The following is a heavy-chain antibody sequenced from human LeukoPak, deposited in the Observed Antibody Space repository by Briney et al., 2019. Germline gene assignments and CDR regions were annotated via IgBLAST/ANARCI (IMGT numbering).Heavy chain of an antibody. CDR1: GYTFTGYY. V-gene: IGHV1-2*04. Sequence: ASVKVSCKASGYTFTGYYMHWVRQAPGQGLEWMGWINPNSGGTDYAQKFQGWVIMTRDTSISTAYVELSRLRSDDTAVYYCARVGNDESLDYWGQGTLVTVSS. CDR2: INPNSGGT. J-gene: IGHJ4*02. D-gene: IGHD1-1*01. CDR3: ARVGNDESLDY.